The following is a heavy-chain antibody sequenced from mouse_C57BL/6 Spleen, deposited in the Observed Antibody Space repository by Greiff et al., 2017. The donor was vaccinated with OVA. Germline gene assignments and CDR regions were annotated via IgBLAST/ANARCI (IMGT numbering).Heavy chain of an antibody. D-gene: IGHD1-1*01. CDR2: ISDGGSYT. J-gene: IGHJ1*03. V-gene: IGHV5-4*03. CDR1: GFTFSSYA. CDR3: ARGGRITTVVARGYWYFDV. Sequence: EVKLMESGGGLVKPGGSLKLSCAASGFTFSSYAMSWVRQTPEKRLEWVATISDGGSYTYYPDNVKGRFTISRDNAKNNLYLQMSHLKSEDTAMYYCARGGRITTVVARGYWYFDVWGTGTTVTVSS.